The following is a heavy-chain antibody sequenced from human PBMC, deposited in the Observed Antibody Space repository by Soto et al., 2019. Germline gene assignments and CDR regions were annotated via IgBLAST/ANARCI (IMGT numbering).Heavy chain of an antibody. CDR3: AKSSAALDY. V-gene: IGHV3-30*18. Sequence: QVQLVESGGGVVQPGRSLRLSCAASGFTFSSYGMHWVRQAPGKGLEWVAVISYDGSNKYYADSVKGRFTISRDNSKNPLYLQMNSLRAEDTAVYYCAKSSAALDYWGQGTLVTVSS. CDR2: ISYDGSNK. D-gene: IGHD6-13*01. J-gene: IGHJ4*02. CDR1: GFTFSSYG.